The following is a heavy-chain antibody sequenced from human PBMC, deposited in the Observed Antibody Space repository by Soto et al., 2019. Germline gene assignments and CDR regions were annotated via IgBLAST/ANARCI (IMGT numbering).Heavy chain of an antibody. V-gene: IGHV3-48*03. CDR2: ITRSGSTI. J-gene: IGHJ4*02. Sequence: PGGSLRLSCAASGFTFSSYEMIWIRQAPGKGLEWVSYITRSGSTIYYADSVKGRFTISRDNAKNSLSLQMNSLSAEDTAVYYCAREASSSGFDYWGQGTLVTVSS. CDR3: AREASSSGFDY. CDR1: GFTFSSYE. D-gene: IGHD6-19*01.